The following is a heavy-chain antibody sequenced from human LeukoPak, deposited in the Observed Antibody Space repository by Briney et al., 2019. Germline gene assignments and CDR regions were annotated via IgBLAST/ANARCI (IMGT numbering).Heavy chain of an antibody. D-gene: IGHD3-3*01. CDR1: GYTFPSYG. CDR2: ISAYNGNT. V-gene: IGHV1-18*01. CDR3: ARDLGIVDDFWSGYRFDY. J-gene: IGHJ4*02. Sequence: ASVKVSCKASGYTFPSYGISWVRQAPGQGLEWMGWISAYNGNTNYAQKLQGRVTMTTDTSTSTAYMELRSLRSDDTAVYYCARDLGIVDDFWSGYRFDYWGQGTLVTVSS.